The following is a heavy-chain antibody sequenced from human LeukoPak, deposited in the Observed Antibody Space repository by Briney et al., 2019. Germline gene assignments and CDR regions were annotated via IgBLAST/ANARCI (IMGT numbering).Heavy chain of an antibody. J-gene: IGHJ4*02. D-gene: IGHD3-10*01. CDR3: ARDGYGSGPHY. CDR1: GGSISSSSYY. CDR2: IYYSGST. V-gene: IGHV4-39*07. Sequence: PSETLSLTCTVSGGSISSSSYYWGWIRQPPGKGLEWIGSIYYSGSTYYNPSLKSRVTISVDTSKNQFSLKLSSVTAADTAVYYCARDGYGSGPHYWGQGTLVTVSS.